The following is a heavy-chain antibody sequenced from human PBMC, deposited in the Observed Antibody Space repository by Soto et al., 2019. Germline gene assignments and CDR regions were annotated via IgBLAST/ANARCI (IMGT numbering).Heavy chain of an antibody. J-gene: IGHJ4*02. CDR3: ARGSQEIGGPFDY. D-gene: IGHD6-25*01. CDR2: IIPIFGTA. CDR1: GGTFSSYA. V-gene: IGHV1-69*13. Sequence: GASVKVSCKASGGTFSSYAISWVRQAPGQGLEWMGGIIPIFGTANYAQKFQGRVTITADESTSTAYMELSSLRSEDTAVYYCARGSQEIGGPFDYWGQGTLVTVSS.